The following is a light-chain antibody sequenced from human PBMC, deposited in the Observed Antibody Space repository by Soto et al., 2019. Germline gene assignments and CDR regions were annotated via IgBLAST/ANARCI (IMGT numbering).Light chain of an antibody. CDR1: QSVSSN. J-gene: IGKJ3*01. V-gene: IGKV3-15*01. CDR2: GAS. CDR3: QQYNNWPPGT. Sequence: EIVMTQSPATLSVSPGERATLSCRASQSVSSNLAWYQHKPGQAPRLLIYGASTRATGIPARFSGSGSGTEFTLNISSLESEDFSVYYCQQYNNWPPGTFGPGTKVDIK.